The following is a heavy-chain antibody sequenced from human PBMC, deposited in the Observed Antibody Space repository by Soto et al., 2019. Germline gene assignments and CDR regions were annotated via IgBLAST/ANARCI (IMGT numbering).Heavy chain of an antibody. Sequence: QVQLVQSGAEVKKPGASVKVSCKGSGYTFTSDGISWVRHAPGQGLEWMGWISSYNGHQNYAQKLQGRVTMTTDKYTNTAYMELRSMRSEDTAVYYCARPSYDFWSGSVCYYYDYMDVWGKGTTVTVSS. CDR2: ISSYNGHQ. J-gene: IGHJ6*03. D-gene: IGHD3-3*01. V-gene: IGHV1-18*01. CDR3: ARPSYDFWSGSVCYYYDYMDV. CDR1: GYTFTSDG.